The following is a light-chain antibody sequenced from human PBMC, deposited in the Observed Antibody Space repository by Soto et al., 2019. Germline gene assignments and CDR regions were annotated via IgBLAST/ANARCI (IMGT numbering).Light chain of an antibody. CDR3: QQYDSSPWT. Sequence: EIVLTQSPGTLSLSPGERATLSCRASQSVSNNYLAWYHHKPGQAPRLLIYGASSRASGIPDRFSGSGSGTDFTLSINILEPEDFAVYYCQQYDSSPWTLGQGTKVEIK. V-gene: IGKV3-20*01. CDR2: GAS. CDR1: QSVSNNY. J-gene: IGKJ1*01.